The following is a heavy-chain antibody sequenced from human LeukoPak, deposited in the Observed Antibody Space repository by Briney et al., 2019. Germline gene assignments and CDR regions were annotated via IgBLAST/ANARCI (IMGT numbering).Heavy chain of an antibody. J-gene: IGHJ5*02. CDR1: GGSFSGYY. Sequence: SETLSHTCAVYGGSFSGYYWSWIRQPPGKGLEWIGEINHSGSTNYNPSLKSRVTISVDTSKNQFSLKLSSVTAAETAVYYCARVLVVPAKRMVKKNWFDPWGQGTLVTVS. CDR2: INHSGST. CDR3: ARVLVVPAKRMVKKNWFDP. D-gene: IGHD2-2*01. V-gene: IGHV4-34*01.